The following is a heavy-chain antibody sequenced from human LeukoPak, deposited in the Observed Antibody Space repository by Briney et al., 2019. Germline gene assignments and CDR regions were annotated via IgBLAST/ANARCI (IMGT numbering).Heavy chain of an antibody. V-gene: IGHV1-8*03. Sequence: GASVKVSCMASGYTFTSYDINWVRQATGQGLEWMGWMNPNSGNTGYAQKFQGRVTITRNTSISTAYMELSSLRSEDTAVYYCARGYIDFWSGYSSTPLDYWGQGTLVTVSS. J-gene: IGHJ4*02. D-gene: IGHD3-3*01. CDR3: ARGYIDFWSGYSSTPLDY. CDR1: GYTFTSYD. CDR2: MNPNSGNT.